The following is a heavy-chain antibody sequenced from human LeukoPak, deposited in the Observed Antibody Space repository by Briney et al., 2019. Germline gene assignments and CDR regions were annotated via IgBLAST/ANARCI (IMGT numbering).Heavy chain of an antibody. Sequence: AGGSLRLSCAVSGFTVSSNYMSWVRQAPGKGLEWVSVIYISGSTSYADSVKGRFTISRDSSKNTLYLQMNSLRAEDTAVYYCARYSGSYSRYFDYWGQGALVTVYS. CDR1: GFTVSSNY. J-gene: IGHJ4*02. V-gene: IGHV3-66*02. CDR3: ARYSGSYSRYFDY. CDR2: IYISGST. D-gene: IGHD1-26*01.